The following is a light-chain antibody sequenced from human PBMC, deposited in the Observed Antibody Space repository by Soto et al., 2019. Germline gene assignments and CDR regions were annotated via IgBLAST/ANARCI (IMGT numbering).Light chain of an antibody. V-gene: IGLV3-1*01. CDR2: QDT. J-gene: IGLJ2*01. CDR1: KLGERY. CDR3: QAWDRTAPVV. Sequence: SYELTQPPSVSVSPGQTATITCSGDKLGERYVCWYQQKPGQSPVLVLYQDTKRPSGIPERFSGSNSGNTAALTISGTQAMDEADYDCQAWDRTAPVVFVGGTKLTVL.